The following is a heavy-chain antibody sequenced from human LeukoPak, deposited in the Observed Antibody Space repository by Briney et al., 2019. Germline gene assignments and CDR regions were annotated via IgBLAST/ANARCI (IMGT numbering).Heavy chain of an antibody. V-gene: IGHV3-9*01. Sequence: GGSLRLSCAASGFTFENYAMHWVRQAPGKGLEWVSGISWNGVIIGYADSVKGRFTVSRDNAKNSLYLQMNSLRNEDTALYYCAEAPAETYYALIDYWGQATLVTVSS. D-gene: IGHD1-26*01. CDR1: GFTFENYA. CDR2: ISWNGVII. J-gene: IGHJ4*02. CDR3: AEAPAETYYALIDY.